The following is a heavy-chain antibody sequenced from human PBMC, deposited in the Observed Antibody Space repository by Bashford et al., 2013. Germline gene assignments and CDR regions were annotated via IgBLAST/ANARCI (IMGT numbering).Heavy chain of an antibody. D-gene: IGHD4-11*01. J-gene: IGHJ3*02. CDR2: INEDGTQI. CDR1: GFTISSFT. CDR3: VRREYSKAFEM. Sequence: GGSLRLSCAVSGFTISSFTMNWVRQVPGKGLEWLASINEDGTQIYYVDSVRGRFTISRDSAKNSLYLQMNNVRAEESAVYYCVRREYSKAFEMWGQGTMVTVSS. V-gene: IGHV3-7*01.